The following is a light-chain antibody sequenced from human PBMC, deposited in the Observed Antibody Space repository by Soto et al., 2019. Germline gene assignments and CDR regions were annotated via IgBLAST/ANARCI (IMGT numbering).Light chain of an antibody. CDR2: AAS. Sequence: DIQMTQSPSSLSASVGDRVTITCRASQHISIYLNWYRQRPGTAPKLLIFAASSLQSGVPSRFSGSGSGADFTLTTSSLQPEDFATYYCQQSYSNVMHTFGQGTKLEI. CDR1: QHISIY. J-gene: IGKJ2*01. V-gene: IGKV1-39*01. CDR3: QQSYSNVMHT.